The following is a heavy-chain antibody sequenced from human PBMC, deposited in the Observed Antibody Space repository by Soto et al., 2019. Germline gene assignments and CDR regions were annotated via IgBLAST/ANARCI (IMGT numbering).Heavy chain of an antibody. D-gene: IGHD3-10*01. CDR1: GFTFSSYA. J-gene: IGHJ6*03. CDR2: ISGSGGST. Sequence: EVQLLESGGGLVQPGGSLRLSCAASGFTFSSYAMSWVRQAPGKGLEWVSAISGSGGSTYYADSVKGRFTISRDNSKNTLNLQMNSLRAEDTAVYYCAKRGNYYGSGTRSPPYYYYYMDVWGKGTTVTVSS. V-gene: IGHV3-23*01. CDR3: AKRGNYYGSGTRSPPYYYYYMDV.